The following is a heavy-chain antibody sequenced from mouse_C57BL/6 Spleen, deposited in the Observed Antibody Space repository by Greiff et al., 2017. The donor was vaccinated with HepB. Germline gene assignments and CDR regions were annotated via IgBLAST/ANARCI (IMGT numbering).Heavy chain of an antibody. Sequence: VQLQQSGAELARPGASVKLSCKASGYTFTSYGISWVKQRPGQGLEWIGEIYPRSGNTYYNEKFKGKATLTAAKSSSTAYMALRSLTSEDSAVYFCARITTVVATRYFDVWGTGTTVTVSS. CDR1: GYTFTSYG. CDR2: IYPRSGNT. V-gene: IGHV1-81*01. J-gene: IGHJ1*03. D-gene: IGHD1-1*01. CDR3: ARITTVVATRYFDV.